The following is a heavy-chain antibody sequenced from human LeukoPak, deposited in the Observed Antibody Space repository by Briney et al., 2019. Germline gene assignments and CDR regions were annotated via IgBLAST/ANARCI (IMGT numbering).Heavy chain of an antibody. D-gene: IGHD2-2*01. CDR2: ISGSGGST. J-gene: IGHJ4*02. V-gene: IGHV3-23*01. Sequence: GGSLRLSCAASGFTFSSYAMSWVRQAPGKGLEWVSAISGSGGSTYYADSVKGRFTISRDNSKNTLYLQMNSLRAEDTAVYYCAREGRYCSSSNCHFDYWGQGTLVTVSS. CDR3: AREGRYCSSSNCHFDY. CDR1: GFTFSSYA.